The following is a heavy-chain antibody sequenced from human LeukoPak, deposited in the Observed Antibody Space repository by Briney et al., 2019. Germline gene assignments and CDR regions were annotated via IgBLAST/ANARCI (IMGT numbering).Heavy chain of an antibody. CDR3: ARIEDVTRGYNHAYYFDY. D-gene: IGHD5-18*01. J-gene: IGHJ4*02. CDR1: GYSISSDYY. V-gene: IGHV4-38-2*02. CDR2: IFHNGNT. Sequence: SETLSLTCTVSGYSISSDYYWGWIRPPPGKGLEWIGNIFHNGNTYYNPSLKSRVTMSIDTSKKQFSLKLRTATAADTAVYYCARIEDVTRGYNHAYYFDYWGQGTLVTVSS.